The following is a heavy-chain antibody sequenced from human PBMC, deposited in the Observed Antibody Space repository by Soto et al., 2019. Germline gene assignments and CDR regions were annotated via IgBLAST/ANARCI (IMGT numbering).Heavy chain of an antibody. CDR3: AREVPHDYGDYVGTFDI. D-gene: IGHD4-17*01. J-gene: IGHJ3*02. V-gene: IGHV1-69*08. Sequence: QVQLVQSGAEVKKPGSSVKVSCKASGGTLSSYSISWVRQAPGQGLEWMGRIIPILDVPNYVQKVQGRVKFTADKSTNTAYMEVSSLRSEDTAVYYCAREVPHDYGDYVGTFDIWGQGTMVTVSS. CDR2: IIPILDVP. CDR1: GGTLSSYS.